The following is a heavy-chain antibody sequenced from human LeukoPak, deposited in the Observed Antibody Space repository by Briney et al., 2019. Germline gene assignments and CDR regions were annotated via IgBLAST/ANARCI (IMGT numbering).Heavy chain of an antibody. D-gene: IGHD3-9*01. V-gene: IGHV4-59*08. CDR1: GGSMSHAY. J-gene: IGHJ6*02. Sequence: SETLSLTCTVSGGSMSHAYWSWIRQPPGKGLGWIGYIYYSGSTNYNPSLKSRVTISVDTSKNQFSLKLSSVTAADTAVYYCARHVIEEYYDILTGYNYYYYGMDVWGQGTTVTVSS. CDR3: ARHVIEEYYDILTGYNYYYYGMDV. CDR2: IYYSGST.